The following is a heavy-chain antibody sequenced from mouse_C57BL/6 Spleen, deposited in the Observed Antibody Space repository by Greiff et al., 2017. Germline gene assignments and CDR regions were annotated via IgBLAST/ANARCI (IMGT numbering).Heavy chain of an antibody. CDR3: ARDYGYASWFAY. D-gene: IGHD2-2*01. CDR2: IHPNSGST. V-gene: IGHV1-64*01. CDR1: GYTFTSYW. J-gene: IGHJ3*01. Sequence: QVQLQQPGAELVKPGASVKLSCKASGYTFTSYWMHWVKQRPGQGLEWIGMIHPNSGSTNYNEKFKSKATLTVDKSSSTAYMQLSSLTSEDSAVYYCARDYGYASWFAYWGQGTLVTVSA.